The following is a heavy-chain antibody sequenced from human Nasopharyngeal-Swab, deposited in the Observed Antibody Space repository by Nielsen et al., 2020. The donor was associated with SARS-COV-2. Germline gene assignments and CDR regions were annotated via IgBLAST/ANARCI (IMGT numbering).Heavy chain of an antibody. V-gene: IGHV5-51*01. D-gene: IGHD6-19*01. CDR1: GYSFTSYW. CDR2: IYPGDSDT. CDR3: ARPLKQWLGGDAFDI. J-gene: IGHJ3*02. Sequence: GESLKISCKGSGYSFTSYWIGWVRQMPGKGLEWMGIIYPGDSDTRYSPSFQGQVTISADKSISTAYLQWSSLKASDTAMYYCARPLKQWLGGDAFDIWGQGTMVTVSS.